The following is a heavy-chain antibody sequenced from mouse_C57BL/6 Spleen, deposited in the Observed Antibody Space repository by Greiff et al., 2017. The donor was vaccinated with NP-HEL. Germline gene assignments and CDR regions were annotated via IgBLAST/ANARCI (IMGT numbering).Heavy chain of an antibody. CDR2: IYPGSGST. J-gene: IGHJ4*01. D-gene: IGHD4-1*02. V-gene: IGHV1-55*01. Sequence: QVQLQQPGAELVKPGASVKMSCKASGYTFTSYWITWVKQRPGQGLEWIGDIYPGSGSTNDNEKFKSKATLTVDTSSSTAYMQLSSLTSEYSAVYYCARRSTVMDYWGQGTSVTVSS. CDR3: ARRSTVMDY. CDR1: GYTFTSYW.